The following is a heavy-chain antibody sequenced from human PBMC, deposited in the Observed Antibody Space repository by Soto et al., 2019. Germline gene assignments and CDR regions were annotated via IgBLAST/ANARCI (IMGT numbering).Heavy chain of an antibody. D-gene: IGHD6-6*01. CDR3: AKDLTRQLAYWLDP. CDR2: INAHSGGT. Sequence: ASVKVSCKASGFSFTGYYIHWLRQAPGQGLEWMGWINAHSGGTEYAQKFQGRVTLTRDTSIATAYLTLTSLTSDDTALYYCAKDLTRQLAYWLDPWGQGTQVTVPQ. J-gene: IGHJ5*02. CDR1: GFSFTGYY. V-gene: IGHV1-2*02.